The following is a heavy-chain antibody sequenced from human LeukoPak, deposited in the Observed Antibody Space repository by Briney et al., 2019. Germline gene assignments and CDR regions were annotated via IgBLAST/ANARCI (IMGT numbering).Heavy chain of an antibody. CDR2: ISAGGGST. V-gene: IGHV3-23*01. D-gene: IGHD6-13*01. Sequence: GGSLRLSCAASGFTFSSYAASWARQAPGKGLEWVSGISAGGGSTYYADSVKGRFSISRDNSEDTLYLQMNSLRAEDTAVFYCARGYSADYWGQGTLVTVSS. CDR3: ARGYSADY. CDR1: GFTFSSYA. J-gene: IGHJ4*02.